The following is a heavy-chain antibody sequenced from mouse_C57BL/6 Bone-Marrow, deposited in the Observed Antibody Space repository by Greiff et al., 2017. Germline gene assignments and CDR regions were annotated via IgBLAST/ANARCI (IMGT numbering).Heavy chain of an antibody. CDR2: IYPGDGDT. CDR3: ARNGYGAY. Sequence: QVQLKESGPELVKPGASVKISCKASGYAFSSSWMNWVKQRPGKGLEWIGRIYPGDGDTNYNGKFKGKATLTADKSSSTAYMQLSSLTSEDSAVYFCARNGYGAYWGQGTLVTVSA. CDR1: GYAFSSSW. J-gene: IGHJ3*01. D-gene: IGHD2-2*01. V-gene: IGHV1-82*01.